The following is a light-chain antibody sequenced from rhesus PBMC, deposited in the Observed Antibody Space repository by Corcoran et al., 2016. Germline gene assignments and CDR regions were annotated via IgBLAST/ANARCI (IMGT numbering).Light chain of an antibody. Sequence: DIQMTQSPSSLSASVGDRVTITCRASENVNNYLNWYQQKPGKAPKLLSYKASTLQSGVPSRFSGSGSGTDYTFTIRSLQPEDVATYYCQHGYGTPLTFGGGTKVELK. CDR3: QHGYGTPLT. J-gene: IGKJ4*01. CDR2: KAS. V-gene: IGKV1-74*01. CDR1: ENVNNY.